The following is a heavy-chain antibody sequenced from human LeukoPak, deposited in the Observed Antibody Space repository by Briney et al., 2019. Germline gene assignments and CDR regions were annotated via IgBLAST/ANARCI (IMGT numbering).Heavy chain of an antibody. CDR3: ARDFSPGPLYDYVWGSYRPPLY. V-gene: IGHV3-30*04. CDR2: ISYDGSNK. J-gene: IGHJ4*02. Sequence: GGSLRLSCAASGFTFSSYAMHWVRQAPGKGLEWVAVISYDGSNKCYADSVKGRFTISRDNSKNTLYLQMNSLRAEDTAVYYCARDFSPGPLYDYVWGSYRPPLYWGQGTLVTVSS. D-gene: IGHD3-16*02. CDR1: GFTFSSYA.